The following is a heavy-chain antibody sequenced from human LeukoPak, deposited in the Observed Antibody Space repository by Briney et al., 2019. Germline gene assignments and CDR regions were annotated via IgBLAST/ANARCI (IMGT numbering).Heavy chain of an antibody. CDR1: GGSISKTNW. CDR3: GREGGPYRPLDY. J-gene: IGHJ4*02. CDR2: VNLQGRT. V-gene: IGHV4-4*02. Sequence: ASETLSLTCGVSGGSISKTNWWTWVRQPPGKGLEWIGEVNLQGRTNYNPSLRGGVAISVEQSANHIFLKLASVTAADTAVYYCGREGGPYRPLDYSGQGTLVTVAS.